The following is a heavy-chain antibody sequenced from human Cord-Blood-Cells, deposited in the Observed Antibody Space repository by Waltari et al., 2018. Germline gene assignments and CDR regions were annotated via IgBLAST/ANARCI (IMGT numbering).Heavy chain of an antibody. Sequence: QVQLQESGPGLVKPSQTLSLTCPVSGGSISSGGYYWSWIRQHPGKGLEWIGYIYYSGSTYYNPSLKSRVTISVDTSKNQFSLKLSSVTAADTAVYYCAREDSSSSKIDYWGQGTLVTVSS. J-gene: IGHJ4*02. CDR3: AREDSSSSKIDY. V-gene: IGHV4-31*03. CDR1: GGSISSGGYY. D-gene: IGHD6-6*01. CDR2: IYYSGST.